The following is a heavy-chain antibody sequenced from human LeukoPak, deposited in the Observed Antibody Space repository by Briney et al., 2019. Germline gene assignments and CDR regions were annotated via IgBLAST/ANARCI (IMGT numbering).Heavy chain of an antibody. CDR3: ARDNTDNYYDRSGFDY. CDR1: GFTFSSYS. D-gene: IGHD3-22*01. V-gene: IGHV3-21*01. Sequence: GGSLRLSCAASGFTFSSYSMNWVRQAPGKGLEWVSSISSSSRYIYYADSVKGRFTISRDNAKNSLYLQMTSLRAEDTAVYYCARDNTDNYYDRSGFDYWGQGTLVTVSS. CDR2: ISSSSRYI. J-gene: IGHJ4*02.